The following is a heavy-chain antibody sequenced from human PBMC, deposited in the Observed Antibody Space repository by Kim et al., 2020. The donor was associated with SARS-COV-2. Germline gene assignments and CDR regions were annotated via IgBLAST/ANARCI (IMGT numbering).Heavy chain of an antibody. CDR2: ISPSGHDI. CDR3: SGDPRPLDY. Sequence: GGSLRLSCTASGFTFGDFYMSWIRQAPGKGLESLSYISPSGHDINYADSVKGRFTISRDNAKHSLYLQMDGLRDEDTAVYYCSGDPRPLDYWGQGTLVTVSS. CDR1: GFTFGDFY. V-gene: IGHV3-11*01. J-gene: IGHJ4*02.